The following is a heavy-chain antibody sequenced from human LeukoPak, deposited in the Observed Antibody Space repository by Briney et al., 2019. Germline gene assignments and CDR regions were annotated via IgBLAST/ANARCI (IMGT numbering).Heavy chain of an antibody. V-gene: IGHV3-73*01. CDR2: IKSKANNYAT. J-gene: IGHJ4*02. CDR1: GFTFSGSA. Sequence: GGSLRLSCAASGFTFSGSAMHWVRQAAGKGLEWVGRIKSKANNYATAYAASVKGRFTISRDDSENTAFLQMNSLKTEDTAVYYCIRRGDGDYGDYWGQGTLVTVSS. CDR3: IRRGDGDYGDY. D-gene: IGHD4-17*01.